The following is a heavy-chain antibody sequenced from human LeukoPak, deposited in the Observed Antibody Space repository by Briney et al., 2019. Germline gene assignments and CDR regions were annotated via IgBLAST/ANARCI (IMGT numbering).Heavy chain of an antibody. Sequence: PSETLSLTCTVSGGSISSGGYYWSWIRQHPGKGLEWIGYIYYSGSTYYNPSLKSRVTISVDTSKNQFSLKLSSVTAADTAVYYCALYYYDSSGYYFDYWGQGTLVTVPS. CDR3: ALYYYDSSGYYFDY. CDR1: GGSISSGGYY. J-gene: IGHJ4*02. D-gene: IGHD3-22*01. V-gene: IGHV4-31*03. CDR2: IYYSGST.